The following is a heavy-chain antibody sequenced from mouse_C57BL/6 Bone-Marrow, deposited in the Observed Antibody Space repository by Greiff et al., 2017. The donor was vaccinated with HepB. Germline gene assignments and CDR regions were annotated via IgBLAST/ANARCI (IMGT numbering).Heavy chain of an antibody. V-gene: IGHV5-4*01. Sequence: EVQRVESGGGLVKPGGSLKLSCAASGFTFSSYAMSWVRQTPEKRLEWVATISDGGSYTYYPDNVKGRFTISRDNAKNNLYLQMSHLKSEDTAMYYCARGYSLTYWGQGTLVTVSA. J-gene: IGHJ3*01. CDR3: ARGYSLTY. CDR1: GFTFSSYA. CDR2: ISDGGSYT. D-gene: IGHD2-12*01.